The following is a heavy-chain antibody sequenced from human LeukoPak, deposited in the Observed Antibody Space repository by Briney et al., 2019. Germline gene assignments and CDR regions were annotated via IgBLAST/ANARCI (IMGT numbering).Heavy chain of an antibody. CDR2: IKPDGSET. D-gene: IGHD6-19*01. V-gene: IGHV3-7*01. J-gene: IGHJ5*01. CDR3: ATAVSVAGDS. CDR1: GFGFSTNW. Sequence: GGSLRLSCARSGFGFSTNWMSWFGRAAGKRPEGVAHIKPDGSETYYVDSVKGRFTISRDNAKNSVYLQMYSLRAEDTAVYYCATAVSVAGDSWGQGTLVTVSS.